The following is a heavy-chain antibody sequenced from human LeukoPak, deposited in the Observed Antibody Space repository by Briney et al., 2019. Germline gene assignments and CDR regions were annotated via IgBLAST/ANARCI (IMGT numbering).Heavy chain of an antibody. CDR2: IKQDGSEK. CDR3: ARSVKYYYDSSGYYYPDIYFDY. V-gene: IGHV3-7*01. J-gene: IGHJ4*02. CDR1: GFTFSSYW. D-gene: IGHD3-22*01. Sequence: PGGSLRLSCAASGFTFSSYWVSWVRQAPGKGLEWVANIKQDGSEKYYVDSVKGRFTISRDNAKNSLYLQMNSLRAEDTAVYYCARSVKYYYDSSGYYYPDIYFDYWGQGTLVTVSS.